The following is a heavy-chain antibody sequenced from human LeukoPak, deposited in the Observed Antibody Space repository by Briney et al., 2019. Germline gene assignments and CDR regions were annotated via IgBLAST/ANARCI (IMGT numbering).Heavy chain of an antibody. CDR2: ISGSGVGT. Sequence: GGSLRLSCAGSGFTFSTYAMSWVRQAPGKGLEWVSGISGSGVGTYYADSVKVRFTISKDNSKNTLYLQMNSLRAGDTAVYYCAKDIVPAAVSRAFDIWGQGTMVTVSS. D-gene: IGHD2-2*01. CDR3: AKDIVPAAVSRAFDI. J-gene: IGHJ3*02. V-gene: IGHV3-23*01. CDR1: GFTFSTYA.